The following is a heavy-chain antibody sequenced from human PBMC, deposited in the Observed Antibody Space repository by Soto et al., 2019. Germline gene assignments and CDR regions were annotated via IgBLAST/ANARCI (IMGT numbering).Heavy chain of an antibody. CDR2: IIPIFGTA. CDR3: ARDPENWNYFDY. Sequence: SVNVSCKASGGTFSSYSISWGRQAPGQGLEWMGGIIPIFGTANYAQKFQGRVTITADKSTSTAYMELSSLRSEDTAVYYCARDPENWNYFDYWGQGTLVTVSS. D-gene: IGHD1-1*01. CDR1: GGTFSSYS. J-gene: IGHJ4*02. V-gene: IGHV1-69*06.